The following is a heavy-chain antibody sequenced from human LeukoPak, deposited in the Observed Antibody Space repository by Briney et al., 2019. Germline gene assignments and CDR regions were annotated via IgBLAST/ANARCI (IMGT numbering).Heavy chain of an antibody. J-gene: IGHJ4*02. V-gene: IGHV3-23*01. CDR3: AKEEYYYDSSGYLGD. Sequence: PGGSLRLSCAASGFTFSSYAMSWVRQAPGKGLEWASAISGSGGSTYYADSVKGRFTMSRDNSKNTLYLQMNSLRAEDTAVYYCAKEEYYYDSSGYLGDWGQGTLVTVSS. CDR2: ISGSGGST. CDR1: GFTFSSYA. D-gene: IGHD3-22*01.